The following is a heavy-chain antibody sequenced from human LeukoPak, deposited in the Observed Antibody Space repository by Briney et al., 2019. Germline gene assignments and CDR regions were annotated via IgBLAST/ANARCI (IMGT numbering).Heavy chain of an antibody. V-gene: IGHV4-59*06. J-gene: IGHJ5*02. D-gene: IGHD3-3*02. CDR3: AREHSWRWFDP. CDR2: IYYSGTT. CDR1: GGSISSYY. Sequence: SETLSLTCTVSGGSISSYYWSWIRQPPGKGLEWIGNIYYSGTTSYNPSLNSRVTISADTSKNHFSLRLSSVTAADTAVHYCAREHSWRWFDPWGQGTLVTVSS.